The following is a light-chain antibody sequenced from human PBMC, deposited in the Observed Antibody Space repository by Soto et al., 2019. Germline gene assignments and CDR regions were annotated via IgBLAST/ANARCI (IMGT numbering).Light chain of an antibody. CDR3: QQYDNLPTIA. J-gene: IGKJ5*01. V-gene: IGKV1-33*01. CDR1: QDISNY. CDR2: DAS. Sequence: DIPMTQSPSSLSASVGDRVTITCQASQDISNYLNWYQQKPGKAPKLLIYDASNLETGVPPRFSGSGSGTDFTFTISSLQPEDIATYYCQQYDNLPTIAFGQGTRLEMK.